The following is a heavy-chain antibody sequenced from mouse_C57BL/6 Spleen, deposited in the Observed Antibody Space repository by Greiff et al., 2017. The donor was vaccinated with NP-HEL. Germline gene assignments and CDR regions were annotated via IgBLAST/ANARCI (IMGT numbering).Heavy chain of an antibody. V-gene: IGHV1-64*01. Sequence: VKLQQPGAELVKPGASVKLSCTASGYTFTSYWMHWVKQRPGQGLEWIGLINPNSGSTNYPEKFKSKATLTIDKSYNTAYMQLSRLTSEDSAVDTGAREYDCGSSYGFDYWGQGTTLTVSS. D-gene: IGHD1-1*01. CDR2: INPNSGST. CDR1: GYTFTSYW. J-gene: IGHJ2*01. CDR3: AREYDCGSSYGFDY.